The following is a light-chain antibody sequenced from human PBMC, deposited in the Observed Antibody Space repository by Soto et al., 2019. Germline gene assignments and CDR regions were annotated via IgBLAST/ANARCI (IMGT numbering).Light chain of an antibody. Sequence: QLVLTQSPSASASLGASVKLTCTLSSGHSNYAIAWHQQQSEKGPRYLMNLNSDGSHSKGDGIPDRFSGSSSGAERYLTISSLQSEDEADSYCQTWGSGIAVFGGGTKLTVL. CDR1: SGHSNYA. V-gene: IGLV4-69*01. CDR3: QTWGSGIAV. J-gene: IGLJ2*01. CDR2: LNSDGSH.